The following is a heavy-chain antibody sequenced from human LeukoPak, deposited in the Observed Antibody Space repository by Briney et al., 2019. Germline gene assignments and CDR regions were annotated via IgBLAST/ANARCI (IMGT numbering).Heavy chain of an antibody. CDR3: AKIRAPAYDF. CDR2: ISGSGSGDST. V-gene: IGHV3-23*01. Sequence: GGSLRLSCAASGFTFSSYAMNWVRQAPGKGLEWVSAISGSGSGDSTYYADSVKGLFTISRDNSKNTLYLQMSSLRAEDTAVYYCAKIRAPAYDFWGQGTMVTVSS. D-gene: IGHD3-3*02. J-gene: IGHJ3*01. CDR1: GFTFSSYA.